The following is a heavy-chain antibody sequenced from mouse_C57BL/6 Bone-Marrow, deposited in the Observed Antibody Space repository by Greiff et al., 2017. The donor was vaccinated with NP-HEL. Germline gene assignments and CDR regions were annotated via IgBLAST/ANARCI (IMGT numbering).Heavy chain of an antibody. CDR3: AIYWFAY. V-gene: IGHV1-76*01. CDR2: IYPGSGNT. CDR1: GYTFTDYY. J-gene: IGHJ3*01. Sequence: QVQLKQSGAELVRPGASVKLSCKASGYTFTDYYINWVKQRPGQGLEWIARIYPGSGNTYYNEKFKGKATLTAEKSSSTAYMQLSSLTSEDSAVYFCAIYWFAYWGQGTLVTVSA.